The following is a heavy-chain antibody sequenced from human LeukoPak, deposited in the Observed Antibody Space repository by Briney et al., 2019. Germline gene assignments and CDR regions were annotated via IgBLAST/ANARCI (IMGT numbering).Heavy chain of an antibody. D-gene: IGHD1-26*01. CDR2: IYYSRST. Sequence: SETLFLTCSVSGGSISEISYYWGWIRQPPGKGLEWIGNIYYSRSTYNNPSLESRVVISVDTSRNQFSLKLTSVTATDTAVYYCARQGVVGATGFDFWGQGILVTVSS. CDR1: GGSISEISYY. CDR3: ARQGVVGATGFDF. V-gene: IGHV4-39*01. J-gene: IGHJ4*02.